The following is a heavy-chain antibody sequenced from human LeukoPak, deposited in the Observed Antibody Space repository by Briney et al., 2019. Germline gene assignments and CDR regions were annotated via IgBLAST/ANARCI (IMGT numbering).Heavy chain of an antibody. J-gene: IGHJ5*02. V-gene: IGHV1-2*02. D-gene: IGHD6-13*01. Sequence: ASVKVSCKASGYTFTGYYMHWVRQAPGPGLEWMGWINPNSGGTNYAQKFQGRVTMTRDTPLSTAYMELSRLRSDDTAVYCCARDSSAAGYNWFDPWGQGTLVTVSS. CDR2: INPNSGGT. CDR1: GYTFTGYY. CDR3: ARDSSAAGYNWFDP.